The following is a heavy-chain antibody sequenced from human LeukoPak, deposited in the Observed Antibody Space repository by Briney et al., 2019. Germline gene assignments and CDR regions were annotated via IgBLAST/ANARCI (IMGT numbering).Heavy chain of an antibody. CDR1: GGTTGDYG. V-gene: IGHV3-20*04. D-gene: IGHD6-13*01. J-gene: IGHJ4*02. CDR2: INWDRTNT. CDR3: VKDLSSNWYSFDY. Sequence: PGGSLRLSCAVSGGTTGDYGMSWVRQAPGKGLEWVSGINWDRTNTYYAESVKGRFTISRDSAEKSLYLHMNSLRDDDTAFYYCVKDLSSNWYSFDYWGQGTLVTVSS.